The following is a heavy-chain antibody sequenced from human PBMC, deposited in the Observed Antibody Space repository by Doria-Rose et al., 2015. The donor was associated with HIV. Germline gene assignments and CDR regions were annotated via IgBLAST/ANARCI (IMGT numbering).Heavy chain of an antibody. CDR1: GVSLSSPGMG. J-gene: IGHJ4*02. CDR3: ARIKSSRWYHKYYFDF. CDR2: IFSDDER. Sequence: QITLKESGPVLVKPTETLTLTCTVSGVSLSSPGMGVSWIRQPPGKAPEWLANIFSDDERSYKTSPKSRLTISRGTSKSQVVLTMTDMDPVDTATYYCARIKSSRWYHKYYFDFWGQGTLVIVSA. D-gene: IGHD6-13*01. V-gene: IGHV2-26*01.